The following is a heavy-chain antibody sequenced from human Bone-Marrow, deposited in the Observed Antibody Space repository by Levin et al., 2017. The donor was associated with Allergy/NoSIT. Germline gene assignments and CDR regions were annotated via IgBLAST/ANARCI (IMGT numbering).Heavy chain of an antibody. CDR1: GGSISSNDYY. D-gene: IGHD3/OR15-3a*01. J-gene: IGHJ4*02. CDR2: IYNSGTT. Sequence: SETLSLTCSVSGGSISSNDYYWSWIRQTPGKGLEWIGYIYNSGTTYSNPSLKSRLSMSVDTPKNQFFLKLNSVTAADTAVYYCASAPRSDFWTRYPLYYFDYWGQGTLVTVSS. CDR3: ASAPRSDFWTRYPLYYFDY. V-gene: IGHV4-30-4*01.